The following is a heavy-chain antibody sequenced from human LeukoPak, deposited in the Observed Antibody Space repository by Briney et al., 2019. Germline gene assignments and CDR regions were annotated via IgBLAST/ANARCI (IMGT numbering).Heavy chain of an antibody. Sequence: GGSLRLSCAASGFTFSSYAMSWVRQAPGKGLEWVSGISGSGDNTYYADSVKGRFTISRDNSKNTLYLQMNSLRAEDTAVYYCAKEGYYDSSGYYSLDYWGQGTLVTVSS. J-gene: IGHJ4*02. D-gene: IGHD3-22*01. CDR1: GFTFSSYA. CDR3: AKEGYYDSSGYYSLDY. V-gene: IGHV3-23*01. CDR2: ISGSGDNT.